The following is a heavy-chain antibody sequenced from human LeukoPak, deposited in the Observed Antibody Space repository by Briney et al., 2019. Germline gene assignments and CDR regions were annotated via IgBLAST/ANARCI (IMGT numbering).Heavy chain of an antibody. D-gene: IGHD2-15*01. J-gene: IGHJ4*02. Sequence: SVKVSCKASGGTFSSYAISWVRQAPGQGLEWMGGIIPIFGTANYAQKFQGRVTITADKSTSTAYMELSSLRSEDTAVYYCARLWWSGGSDGDYWGQGTLVTVSS. CDR2: IIPIFGTA. V-gene: IGHV1-69*06. CDR1: GGTFSSYA. CDR3: ARLWWSGGSDGDY.